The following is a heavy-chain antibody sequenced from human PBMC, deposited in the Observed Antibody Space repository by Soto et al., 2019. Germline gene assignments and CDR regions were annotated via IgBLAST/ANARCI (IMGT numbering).Heavy chain of an antibody. CDR2: IYWDDDK. Sequence: QITLKESGPTLVKPTQTLTLTCTFSGFSLSRTIVAVGWIRQPPGKALEWLALIYWDDDKRYSPFLKSRLTITKDTSKNRVVLTINNMDPVDTATYYCAQNIVAGLGDDFDYWGKGTLVTVSS. CDR1: GFSLSRTIVA. CDR3: AQNIVAGLGDDFDY. D-gene: IGHD6-19*01. V-gene: IGHV2-5*02. J-gene: IGHJ4*02.